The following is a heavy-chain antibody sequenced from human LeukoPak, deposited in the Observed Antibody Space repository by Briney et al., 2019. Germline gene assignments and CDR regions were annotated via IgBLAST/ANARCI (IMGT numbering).Heavy chain of an antibody. CDR1: GVSISSGYY. V-gene: IGHV4-38-2*01. CDR3: ARQLGDFWRGYRLDY. CDR2: IYHSGNT. J-gene: IGHJ4*02. Sequence: PSETLSLTCAVSGVSISSGYYWGWIRQPPGKGLEWIGSIYHSGNTYYNPSLKSRVTISVDTSKNHFSLKLSSVTAADTAVYYCARQLGDFWRGYRLDYWGQGTLVTVSS. D-gene: IGHD3-3*01.